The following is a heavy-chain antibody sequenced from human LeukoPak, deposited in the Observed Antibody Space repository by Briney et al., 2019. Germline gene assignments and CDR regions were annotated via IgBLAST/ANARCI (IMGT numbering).Heavy chain of an antibody. CDR1: GGSISGHY. D-gene: IGHD2-21*02. J-gene: IGHJ4*02. CDR2: IFGTGNT. V-gene: IGHV4-4*09. CDR3: ARFAYCGSGCWYYFDF. Sequence: SETLSLTCSVSGGSISGHYWSWIRQPPGKELEWIGYIFGTGNTLYNPTLSSRVTMSLDTSKNQFSLRLTSVTAADTAVYYCARFAYCGSGCWYYFDFWGRGMLVTVSS.